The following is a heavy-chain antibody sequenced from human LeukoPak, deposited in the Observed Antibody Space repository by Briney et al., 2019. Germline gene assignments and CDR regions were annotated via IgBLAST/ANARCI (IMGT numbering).Heavy chain of an antibody. CDR3: ARIIVGSGWYDPIDY. Sequence: GGSLRLSCAASGFTFSRYWMSWVRQAPGKGLEWVANIRQDGSEKHYLDSVKGRITISRDNAKNTLFLQMNSLRSEDTAVYYCARIIVGSGWYDPIDYWGQGTLVTVSS. CDR2: IRQDGSEK. J-gene: IGHJ4*02. D-gene: IGHD6-19*01. V-gene: IGHV3-7*01. CDR1: GFTFSRYW.